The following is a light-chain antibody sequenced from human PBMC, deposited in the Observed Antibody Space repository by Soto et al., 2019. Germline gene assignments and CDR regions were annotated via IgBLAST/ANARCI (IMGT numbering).Light chain of an antibody. J-gene: IGKJ5*01. CDR1: QGISTL. CDR2: ESS. Sequence: IQMTQSPSSLSESAGDRVTITCRASQGISTLLAWYQQKPGKAPKVLIYESSLLQSGVPSRFSGSGSGTDFTLTISSLQPEDFATYYCQHFKSFPITFGQGTRLEIK. V-gene: IGKV1-13*02. CDR3: QHFKSFPIT.